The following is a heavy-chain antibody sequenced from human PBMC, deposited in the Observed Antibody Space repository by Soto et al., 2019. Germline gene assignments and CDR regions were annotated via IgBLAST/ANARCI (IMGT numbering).Heavy chain of an antibody. D-gene: IGHD2-2*01. CDR3: ARGKPVPAAMRRQYYYYYYYMDV. CDR1: GGSFSGYY. V-gene: IGHV4-34*01. Sequence: NPSETLSLTCAVYGGSFSGYYWSWIRQPPGKGLEWIGEINHSGSTNYNPSLKSRVTISVDTSKNQFSLKLSSVTAADTAVYYCARGKPVPAAMRRQYYYYYYYMDVWGKGTTVTVSS. CDR2: INHSGST. J-gene: IGHJ6*03.